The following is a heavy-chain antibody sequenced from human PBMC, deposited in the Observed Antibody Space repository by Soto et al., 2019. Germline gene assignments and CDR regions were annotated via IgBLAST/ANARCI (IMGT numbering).Heavy chain of an antibody. V-gene: IGHV4-31*03. Sequence: QVQLQESGQGLVKPSQTLSLTCSVSGGSISSGDYYWSWVRRHPGKGLEWIGYIFYSGSTYYNPSLKSRVTISVDTSKNQFALKLSSVTAADTAVYYCARGGSGDIVVVAAIDYWGQGTLVTVSS. J-gene: IGHJ4*02. CDR1: GGSISSGDYY. CDR2: IFYSGST. D-gene: IGHD2-15*01. CDR3: ARGGSGDIVVVAAIDY.